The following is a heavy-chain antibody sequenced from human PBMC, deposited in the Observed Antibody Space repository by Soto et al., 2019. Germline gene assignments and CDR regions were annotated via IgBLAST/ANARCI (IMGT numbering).Heavy chain of an antibody. CDR3: ASGVFVPAAYYYDGMDV. V-gene: IGHV1-69*13. Sequence: ASVKVSCKASGGTFSSYAISWVRQAPGQGLEWMGGIIPIFGTANYAQKFQGRVTITADESTSTAYMELSSLRSEDTAVYYCASGVFVPAAYYYDGMDVWGQGTTVTVS. CDR1: GGTFSSYA. D-gene: IGHD2-2*01. J-gene: IGHJ6*02. CDR2: IIPIFGTA.